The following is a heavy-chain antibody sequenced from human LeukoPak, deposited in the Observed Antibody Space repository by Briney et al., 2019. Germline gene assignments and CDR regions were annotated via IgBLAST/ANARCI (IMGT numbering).Heavy chain of an antibody. J-gene: IGHJ4*02. CDR2: ISSSGSTI. D-gene: IGHD2-21*02. V-gene: IGHV3-48*03. CDR1: GFTFSSYE. Sequence: GGSLRLSCAASGFTFSSYEMNWVRQAPGKGLEWVSYISSSGSTIYYADSVKGRFTISRDNAKNSLYLQMNSLRPDDTAVYYCARDVGCGSNCYSFFEYWGQGTLVTVSS. CDR3: ARDVGCGSNCYSFFEY.